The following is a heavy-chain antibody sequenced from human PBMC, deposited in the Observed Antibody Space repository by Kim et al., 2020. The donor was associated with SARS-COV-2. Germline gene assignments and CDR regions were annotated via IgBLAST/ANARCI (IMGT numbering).Heavy chain of an antibody. J-gene: IGHJ4*02. Sequence: GGSLRLSCVGSGFTFKSYWMHWVRQAPGKGLVWVSRINSDGSTTDYTDSVKGRFTISRDNAKNTLYLQMDSLTAEDTAVYYCATGCIDRGGNSDWGQGTLVTVSS. CDR1: GFTFKSYW. CDR2: INSDGSTT. CDR3: ATGCIDRGGNSD. D-gene: IGHD4-4*01. V-gene: IGHV3-74*01.